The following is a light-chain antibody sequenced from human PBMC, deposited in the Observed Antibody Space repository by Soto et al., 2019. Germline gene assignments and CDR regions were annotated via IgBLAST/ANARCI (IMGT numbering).Light chain of an antibody. CDR2: DAS. V-gene: IGKV1-5*01. Sequence: DIQMTQSPSTLSASIGDRVTITCRASQSVNRWLAWYQQKPGKAPKLLIYDASTLGSGVPSRFSGSGFGTEFTLTISNLQPDDSATYFCQQYIDYRTFGQGTKV. CDR1: QSVNRW. J-gene: IGKJ1*01. CDR3: QQYIDYRT.